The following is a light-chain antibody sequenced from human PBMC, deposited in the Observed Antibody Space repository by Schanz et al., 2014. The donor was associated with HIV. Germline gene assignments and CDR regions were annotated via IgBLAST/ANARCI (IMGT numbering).Light chain of an antibody. Sequence: QSVLTQPPSVSGAPGQGVTISCTGSNSNIGAGYDVHWYLQLPGSAPKLLIYGNNNRPSGVPDRFSGSKSGTSASLAITGLQAEDEADYYCQSYDNNLGGSGVFGGGTKVTVL. V-gene: IGLV1-40*01. J-gene: IGLJ3*02. CDR1: NSNIGAGYD. CDR2: GNN. CDR3: QSYDNNLGGSGV.